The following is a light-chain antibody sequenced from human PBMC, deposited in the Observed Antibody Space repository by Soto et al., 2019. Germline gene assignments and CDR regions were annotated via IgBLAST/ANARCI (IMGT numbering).Light chain of an antibody. CDR2: EVS. CDR1: NSDIGNYNL. J-gene: IGLJ1*01. CDR3: CSYAGSSTFLYV. V-gene: IGLV2-23*02. Sequence: QSVLTQPASVSGSPGQSITISCPGTNSDIGNYNLVSWYQQHPGKAPKIMIYEVSKRPSGVSNRFSGSKSGNTASLTISGLQAEDEADYYCCSYAGSSTFLYVFGTGTKVTVL.